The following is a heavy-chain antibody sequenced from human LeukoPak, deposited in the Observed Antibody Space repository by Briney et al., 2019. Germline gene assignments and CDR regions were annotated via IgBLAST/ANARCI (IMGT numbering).Heavy chain of an antibody. J-gene: IGHJ4*02. CDR1: GFTFSSYS. Sequence: EGSLRLSCAASGFTFSSYSMNWVRQAPGKGLEWVSSISSSSSYIYYADSVKGRFTISRDNSKNTLYLQMNSLRAEDTAVYYCASDILTGFCNYWGQGTLVTVSS. CDR3: ASDILTGFCNY. D-gene: IGHD3-9*01. V-gene: IGHV3-21*01. CDR2: ISSSSSYI.